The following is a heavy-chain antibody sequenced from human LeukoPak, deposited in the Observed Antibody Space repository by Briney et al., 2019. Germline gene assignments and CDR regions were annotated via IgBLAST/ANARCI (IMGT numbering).Heavy chain of an antibody. CDR3: ARGCSSTSCYAGNSMDV. CDR2: IHTSGST. CDR1: GGSISSYY. Sequence: TSETLSLTCTVSGGSISSYYWSWIRQPAGKGLEWIGRIHTSGSTNYNPSRVTMSVDTSKNQFSLKLSSVTAADTAVYYCARGCSSTSCYAGNSMDVWGKGTTVTISS. D-gene: IGHD2-2*01. V-gene: IGHV4-4*07. J-gene: IGHJ6*03.